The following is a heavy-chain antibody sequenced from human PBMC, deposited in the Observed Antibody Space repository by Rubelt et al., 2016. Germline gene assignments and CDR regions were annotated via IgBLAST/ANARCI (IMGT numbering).Heavy chain of an antibody. V-gene: IGHV3-15*01. D-gene: IGHD1-14*01. Sequence: AEGGGGLVKPGGSLRLSCAASGFTFSNAWMSWVRQAPGKGLEWVGRIKNRADGGITDYAAPVKGRFTISRDDSKNTLYLQMNSLKTEDTAVYYCSTVTDPILRLDVWGQGTTVTVSS. J-gene: IGHJ6*02. CDR3: STVTDPILRLDV. CDR1: GFTFSNAW. CDR2: IKNRADGGIT.